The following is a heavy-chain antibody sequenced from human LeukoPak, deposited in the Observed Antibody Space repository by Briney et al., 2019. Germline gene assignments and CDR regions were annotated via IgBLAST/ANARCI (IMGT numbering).Heavy chain of an antibody. D-gene: IGHD2-2*02. CDR3: AAAILYYYGMDV. Sequence: GGSLRLSCAASGFTFSTYGMHWVRQAPGKGLEWLAFIWYDGSHKYYADSVKGRFTISRDNSKNTLYLQMNSLRAEDTAVYYCAAAILYYYGMDVWGQGTTVTVSS. CDR1: GFTFSTYG. CDR2: IWYDGSHK. V-gene: IGHV3-30*02. J-gene: IGHJ6*02.